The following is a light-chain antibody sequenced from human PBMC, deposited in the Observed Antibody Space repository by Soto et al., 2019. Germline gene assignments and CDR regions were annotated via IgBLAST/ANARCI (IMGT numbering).Light chain of an antibody. CDR3: SSYTSSVTLV. CDR1: SNDFGGYNF. V-gene: IGLV2-14*01. J-gene: IGLJ2*01. CDR2: EVS. Sequence: QSALTQPASVSGSPGQSITISCTGTSNDFGGYNFVSWYQQHPGKAPKLVIFEVSNRPSGISYRFSGSKSGNTASLTISGLQADDEADYYCSSYTSSVTLVFGGGTKLTVL.